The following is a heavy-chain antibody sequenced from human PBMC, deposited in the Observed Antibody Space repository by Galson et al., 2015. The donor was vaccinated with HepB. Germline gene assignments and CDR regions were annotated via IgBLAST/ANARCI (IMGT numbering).Heavy chain of an antibody. J-gene: IGHJ4*02. CDR2: IYHSGST. CDR3: ARGVESAAGFDY. D-gene: IGHD6-13*01. CDR1: GGSISSGGYS. Sequence: LSLTCAVSGGSISSGGYSWSWIRQPPGKGLEWIGYIYHSGSTYYNPSLKSRVTISVDRSKNQFSLKLSSVTAADTAVYYCARGVESAAGFDYWGQGTLVTVSS. V-gene: IGHV4-30-2*01.